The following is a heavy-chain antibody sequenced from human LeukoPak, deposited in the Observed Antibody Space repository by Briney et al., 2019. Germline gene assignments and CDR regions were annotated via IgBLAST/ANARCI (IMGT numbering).Heavy chain of an antibody. J-gene: IGHJ5*02. CDR1: GGSISSGDFY. V-gene: IGHV4-31*03. D-gene: IGHD3-16*01. CDR3: ARDARGPPSWFDP. Sequence: SETLSLTCTVSGGSISSGDFYWSWIRQHPGKGLEWIGYIYYSGTTYYSPSLKSRVTISLDTTKNQFSLKLSSVTAADTAVYYCARDARGPPSWFDPWGQGTLVTVSS. CDR2: IYYSGTT.